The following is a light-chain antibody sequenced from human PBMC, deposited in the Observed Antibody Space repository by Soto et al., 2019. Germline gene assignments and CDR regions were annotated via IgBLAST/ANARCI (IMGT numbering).Light chain of an antibody. J-gene: IGKJ1*01. V-gene: IGKV3-11*01. CDR3: QQSGSSPIT. Sequence: EIVLTQSPATLSLSPGERATLSCRASQSIASYVAWYHQRPGQAPRLLIYATSNRATGVPVRFSGSGSGTEFTLTISSLETEDFAVYYCQQSGSSPITFGQGTKVDIK. CDR2: ATS. CDR1: QSIASY.